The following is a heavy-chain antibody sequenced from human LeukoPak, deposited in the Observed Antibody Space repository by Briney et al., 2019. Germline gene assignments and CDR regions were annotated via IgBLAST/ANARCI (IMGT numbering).Heavy chain of an antibody. V-gene: IGHV3-43*01. CDR1: GFTFDDYT. Sequence: PGGSLRLSCAASGFTFDDYTMHWVRQAPGKGLEWVSLISWDGGSTYYADSVKGRFTISRDNSKNTLYLQMNSLRAEDTAVYYCARDRVSLYYYYGMDVWGQGTTVTVSS. CDR2: ISWDGGST. J-gene: IGHJ6*02. CDR3: ARDRVSLYYYYGMDV.